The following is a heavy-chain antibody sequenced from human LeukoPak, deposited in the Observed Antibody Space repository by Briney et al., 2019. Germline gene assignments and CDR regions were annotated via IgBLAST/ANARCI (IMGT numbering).Heavy chain of an antibody. J-gene: IGHJ4*02. V-gene: IGHV4-39*07. D-gene: IGHD3-22*01. Sequence: SETLSLTCTVSGGSISSSSYYWGCIRQPPGKGLECIGSIYYSGSTYYNPSLKSRVTISVDTSKNQFSLKLSSVTAADTAVYYCARLPYYYDSSGYYSTFDYWGQGTLVTVSS. CDR1: GGSISSSSYY. CDR2: IYYSGST. CDR3: ARLPYYYDSSGYYSTFDY.